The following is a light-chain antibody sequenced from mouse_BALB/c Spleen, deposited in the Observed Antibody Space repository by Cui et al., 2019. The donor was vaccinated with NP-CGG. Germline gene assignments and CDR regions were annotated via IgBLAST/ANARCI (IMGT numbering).Light chain of an antibody. J-gene: IGLJ1*01. Sequence: AVVPQESALATSPGETVTLTCRSSTGSVTTSNYANWVQVKPDHLFTGLIGSTNNRAPGVPARFSGSLIGDKAALTITGAQTEDEAIYFCALWYSNHWVFGGGTKLTIL. V-gene: IGLV1*01. CDR3: ALWYSNHWV. CDR1: TGSVTTSNY. CDR2: STN.